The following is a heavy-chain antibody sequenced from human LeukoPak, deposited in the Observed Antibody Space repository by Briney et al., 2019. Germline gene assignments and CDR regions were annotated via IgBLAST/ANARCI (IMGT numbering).Heavy chain of an antibody. CDR2: INPNSGGT. CDR1: GYTFTGYY. Sequence: ASVKVSCKASGYTFTGYYMHWVRQAPGQGLEWMGWINPNSGGTNYAQKFQGRVTMTRDTSISTAYMELSRLRSDDTAMYYCARRRKATFGELLEYYFDYWGQGTLVTVSS. V-gene: IGHV1-2*02. D-gene: IGHD3-10*02. J-gene: IGHJ4*02. CDR3: ARRRKATFGELLEYYFDY.